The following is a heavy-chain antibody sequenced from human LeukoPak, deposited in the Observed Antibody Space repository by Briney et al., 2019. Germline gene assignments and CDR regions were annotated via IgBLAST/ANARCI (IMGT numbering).Heavy chain of an antibody. CDR3: AKDRAHPGHLVELSFGDY. CDR2: ISGSGGST. D-gene: IGHD3-16*02. Sequence: GGSLRLSCAASGFTFSSYAMSWVRQAPGKGLEWVSAISGSGGSTYYADSVKGRFTISRDNSKNTLYLQKNSLRAEVTAVYCGAKDRAHPGHLVELSFGDYWGQGTLVTVSS. J-gene: IGHJ4*02. V-gene: IGHV3-23*01. CDR1: GFTFSSYA.